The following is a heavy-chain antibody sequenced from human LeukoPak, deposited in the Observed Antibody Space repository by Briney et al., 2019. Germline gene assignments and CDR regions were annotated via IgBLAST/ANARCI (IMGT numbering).Heavy chain of an antibody. D-gene: IGHD5-12*01. J-gene: IGHJ3*02. CDR2: IYYSGST. CDR3: ARRGYMDAFDI. CDR1: GGSISSHY. V-gene: IGHV4-59*11. Sequence: SETLSLTCTVSGGSISSHYWNWIRQPPGKGLEWIGYIYYSGSTNYNPSLKSRVTISVDTSKNQFSLKLSSVTAADTAVYYCARRGYMDAFDIWGQGTMVTVSS.